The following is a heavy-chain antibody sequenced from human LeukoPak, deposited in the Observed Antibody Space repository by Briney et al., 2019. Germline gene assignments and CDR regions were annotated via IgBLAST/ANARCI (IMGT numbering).Heavy chain of an antibody. CDR1: GYTFTSYG. CDR3: ARGGWSPTYYYGSGSYNDAFDI. V-gene: IGHV1-18*01. D-gene: IGHD3-10*01. J-gene: IGHJ3*02. CDR2: ISAYNGNT. Sequence: ASVKVSCKASGYTFTSYGISWVRQAPGQGLEWMGWISAYNGNTNYAQKLQGRVTMTTDTSTSTAYMELRSLRSDDTAVYYCARGGWSPTYYYGSGSYNDAFDIWGQGTMVTVSS.